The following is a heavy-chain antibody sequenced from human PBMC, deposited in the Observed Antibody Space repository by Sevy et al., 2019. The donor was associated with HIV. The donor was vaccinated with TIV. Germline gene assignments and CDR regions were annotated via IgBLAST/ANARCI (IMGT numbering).Heavy chain of an antibody. CDR3: ERELGVAGPEEFDY. V-gene: IGHV3-30*09. CDR2: VSYDGRNK. CDR1: GFTFSFYT. J-gene: IGHJ4*02. D-gene: IGHD6-19*01. Sequence: GVSLRLSCVASGFTFSFYTMHWVRLAPGKGLEWVAAVSYDGRNKYYADSVKGRFAISRDNSNNTLFLQMNTLRGDDTAVYYCERELGVAGPEEFDYWGQGTLVTVSS.